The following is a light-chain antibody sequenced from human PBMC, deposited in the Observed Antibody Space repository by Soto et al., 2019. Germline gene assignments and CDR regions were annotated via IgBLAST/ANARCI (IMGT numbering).Light chain of an antibody. CDR3: SSYAGSNNPLYV. J-gene: IGLJ1*01. Sequence: QSVLTQPPSASGSPGQSVTISCTGTSSDVGGYNYVSWYQQHPGKAPKLMIYEVSKRPSGVPDRFSGSKSGNTASLTVPGLQAEDEADYYCSSYAGSNNPLYVFGTGTKVTVL. CDR1: SSDVGGYNY. V-gene: IGLV2-8*01. CDR2: EVS.